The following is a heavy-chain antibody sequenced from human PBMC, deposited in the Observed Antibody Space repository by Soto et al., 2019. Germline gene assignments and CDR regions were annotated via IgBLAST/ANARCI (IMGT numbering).Heavy chain of an antibody. CDR3: ARLPFRSGWFDP. D-gene: IGHD3-10*01. V-gene: IGHV3-11*01. J-gene: IGHJ5*02. Sequence: QVQLVESGGGLVKPGGSLRLSCAASGIVFSDYMSWVRQAPGKGLEGLSSISGSGRTISSADSVKGRFTISSDNATNSLYLQMNDVRTEDTAVYYGARLPFRSGWFDPWGQGTLVTVSS. CDR2: ISGSGRTI. CDR1: GIVFSDY.